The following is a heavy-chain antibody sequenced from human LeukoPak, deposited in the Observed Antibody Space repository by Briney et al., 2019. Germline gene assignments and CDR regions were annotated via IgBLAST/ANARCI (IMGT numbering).Heavy chain of an antibody. CDR2: IIPIFGTA. D-gene: IGHD1-7*01. Sequence: SVKVSCKASGGTFSSYAISWVRQAPGQGLEWMGGIIPIFGTANYAQKFQGRVTITTDESTSTAYMELSSLRSEDTAVYYCAGCITGTIGVTYYYYMDVWGKGTTVTVSS. V-gene: IGHV1-69*05. CDR3: AGCITGTIGVTYYYYMDV. J-gene: IGHJ6*03. CDR1: GGTFSSYA.